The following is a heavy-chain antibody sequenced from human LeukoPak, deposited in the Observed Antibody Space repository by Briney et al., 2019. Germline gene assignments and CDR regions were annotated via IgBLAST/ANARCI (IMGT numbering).Heavy chain of an antibody. Sequence: ASVKVSCKASGYTFTGYYMHRVRQAPGQGLEWMGWINPNSGGTNYAQKFQGRVTMTRDTSISTAYMELSRLRSDDTAVYYCARASITMVRGVTKAHMDYYYYMDVWGKGTTVTISS. J-gene: IGHJ6*03. CDR2: INPNSGGT. V-gene: IGHV1-2*02. D-gene: IGHD3-10*01. CDR3: ARASITMVRGVTKAHMDYYYYMDV. CDR1: GYTFTGYY.